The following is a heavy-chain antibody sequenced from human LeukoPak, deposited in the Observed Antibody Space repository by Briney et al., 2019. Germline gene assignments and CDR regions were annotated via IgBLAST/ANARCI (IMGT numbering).Heavy chain of an antibody. Sequence: SETLSLTCSVYGGSFSGYYWSWIRQPPGKGLEWIGEINHSGSTNYNPSLKSRVTISVDTSKNQFSLKLSSVTAADTAVYYCATCYGDPFFDYWGQGTLVTVSS. J-gene: IGHJ4*02. D-gene: IGHD2-2*01. V-gene: IGHV4-34*01. CDR1: GGSFSGYY. CDR2: INHSGST. CDR3: ATCYGDPFFDY.